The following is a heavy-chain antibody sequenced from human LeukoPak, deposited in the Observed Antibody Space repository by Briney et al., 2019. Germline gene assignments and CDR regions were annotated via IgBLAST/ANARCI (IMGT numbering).Heavy chain of an antibody. J-gene: IGHJ6*02. CDR2: IIPILGIA. CDR1: GYTFTSYD. D-gene: IGHD1-26*01. V-gene: IGHV1-69*04. CDR3: AGRLGATVSHYYYGMDV. Sequence: GASVKVSCKASGYTFTSYDINWVRQAPGQGLEWMGRIIPILGIANYAQKFQGRVTITADKSTSTAYMELSSLRSEDTAVYYCAGRLGATVSHYYYGMDVWGQGTTVTVSS.